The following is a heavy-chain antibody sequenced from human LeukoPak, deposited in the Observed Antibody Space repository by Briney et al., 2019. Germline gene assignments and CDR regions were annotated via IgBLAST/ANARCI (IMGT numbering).Heavy chain of an antibody. J-gene: IGHJ4*02. D-gene: IGHD2-2*01. CDR1: GYTFTGYY. CDR3: ARCSSGVSPFDY. V-gene: IGHV1-2*02. Sequence: ASVKVSCKASGYTFTGYYMHWVRQAPGQGLEWMGCINPNSGGTNYAQKFQGRVTMTRDTSISTAYMELSRLRSDDTAVYYCARCSSGVSPFDYWGQGTLVTVSS. CDR2: INPNSGGT.